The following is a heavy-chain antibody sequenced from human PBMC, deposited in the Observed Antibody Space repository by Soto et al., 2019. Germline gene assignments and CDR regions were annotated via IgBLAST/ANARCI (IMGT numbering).Heavy chain of an antibody. Sequence: GGSLRLSCAASGSTFSSYEMNWVRQAPGKGLEWVSYISSSGSTIYYADSVKGRFTISRDNAKNSLYLQMNSLRAEDTAVYYCARRATAMVNLDYWGQGTLVTVS. CDR3: ARRATAMVNLDY. CDR1: GSTFSSYE. V-gene: IGHV3-48*03. D-gene: IGHD5-18*01. CDR2: ISSSGSTI. J-gene: IGHJ4*02.